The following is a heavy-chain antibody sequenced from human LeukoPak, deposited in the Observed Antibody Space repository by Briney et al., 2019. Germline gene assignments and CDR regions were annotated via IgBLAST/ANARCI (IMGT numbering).Heavy chain of an antibody. CDR2: INGGGSPI. V-gene: IGHV3-48*01. Sequence: GGSLRLSCAASGFTFSRDSMNWVRQAPGKGLEWVSYINGGGSPIYYADSVRGRFTISRDNAKNSLYLQMNSLRAEDTAVYYCAKDRGNYASGSYFDYWGQGTLVTVSS. CDR3: AKDRGNYASGSYFDY. D-gene: IGHD3-10*01. J-gene: IGHJ4*02. CDR1: GFTFSRDS.